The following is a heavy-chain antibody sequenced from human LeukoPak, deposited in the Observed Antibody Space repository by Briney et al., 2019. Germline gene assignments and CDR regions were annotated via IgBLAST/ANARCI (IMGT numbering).Heavy chain of an antibody. CDR2: ISGSGIST. CDR3: AKGDNDILTGYYNSFDY. V-gene: IGHV3-23*01. J-gene: IGHJ4*02. CDR1: GFTFSNVW. D-gene: IGHD3-9*01. Sequence: GGSLRLPCAASGFTFSNVWMNWVRQAPGKGLEWVSSISGSGISTYYSDSVKGRFMISRDNSKNMLYLQMNSLRAEDTAIYYCAKGDNDILTGYYNSFDYWGQGTLVTVSS.